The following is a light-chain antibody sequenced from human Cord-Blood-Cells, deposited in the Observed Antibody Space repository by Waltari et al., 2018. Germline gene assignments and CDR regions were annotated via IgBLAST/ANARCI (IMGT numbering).Light chain of an antibody. J-gene: IGKJ1*01. CDR1: QSISSY. CDR2: AAS. V-gene: IGKV1-39*01. CDR3: QQSYSTPRT. Sequence: DIQMTQSPSSLSASVGDRVTITCRASQSISSYLNWYQQKPGKAPKLLIYAASSLQSGGPSRFSGSVSGTDFTLTISSLQPEDFATYYCQQSYSTPRTFCQGTKVEIK.